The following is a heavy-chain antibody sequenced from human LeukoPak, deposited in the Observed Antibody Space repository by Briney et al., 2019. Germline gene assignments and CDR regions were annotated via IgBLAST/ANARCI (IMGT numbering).Heavy chain of an antibody. D-gene: IGHD2-2*01. CDR1: GGSISSGGYS. CDR3: AREVSGALGYCSSTSCLRGGWFDP. Sequence: SETLSLTCAVSGGSISSGGYSWSWIRQPPGKGLEWIGYIYHSGSTYYNPSLKSRVTISVDRSKNQFSLKLSSVTAADTAVYYCAREVSGALGYCSSTSCLRGGWFDPWGQGTLVTVSS. V-gene: IGHV4-30-2*01. J-gene: IGHJ5*02. CDR2: IYHSGST.